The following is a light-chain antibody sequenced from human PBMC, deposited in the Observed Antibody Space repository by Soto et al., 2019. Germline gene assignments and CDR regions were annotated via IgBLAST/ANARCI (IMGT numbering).Light chain of an antibody. CDR3: QQHGRSWT. V-gene: IGKV3-20*01. CDR1: QSVWTNS. J-gene: IGKJ1*01. CDR2: TAS. Sequence: VLTQSPDTLSLSPGERATLSCRASQSVWTNSIAWYQQKPGQAPTLLLYTASNRATGIPDRFSGSGSETDFTLTISRLEPEDFAVYFCQQHGRSWTFGQGTKVEIK.